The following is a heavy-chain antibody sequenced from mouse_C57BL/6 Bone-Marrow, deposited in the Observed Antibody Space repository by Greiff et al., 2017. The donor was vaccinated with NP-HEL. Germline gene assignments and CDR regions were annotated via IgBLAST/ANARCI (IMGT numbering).Heavy chain of an antibody. CDR1: GFPITSGYY. D-gene: IGHD3-2*02. J-gene: IGHJ2*01. CDR3: AGDSSGYGDFDY. CDR2: FTHSGET. Sequence: VQVVESGPGLVKPSQSLFLTCSITGFPITSGYYWFWIRQSPGKPIELMGYFTHSGETFYNPSLQSPISITRETSKNQFFLQLNSVTTEDTAIYYCAGDSSGYGDFDYWGQGTTLTVSS. V-gene: IGHV12-3*01.